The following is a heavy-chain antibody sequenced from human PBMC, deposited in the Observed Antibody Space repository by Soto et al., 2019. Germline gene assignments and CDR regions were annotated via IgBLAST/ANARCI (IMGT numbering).Heavy chain of an antibody. D-gene: IGHD2-15*01. V-gene: IGHV3-11*06. Sequence: QVQLVESGGGLVKPGGSLRLSCAASGFTFSDYYMSWIRQAPGKGLEWVSYISSSSSYTNYVDSVKGGFTITRDNAKNSLYLQMNSLRAEDTAVYYCARDRDCSGGSCYSYWFDPWGQGTLVTVSS. CDR1: GFTFSDYY. J-gene: IGHJ5*02. CDR3: ARDRDCSGGSCYSYWFDP. CDR2: ISSSSSYT.